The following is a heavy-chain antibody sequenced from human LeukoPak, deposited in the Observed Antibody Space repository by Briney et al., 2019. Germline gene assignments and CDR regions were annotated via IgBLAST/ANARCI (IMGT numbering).Heavy chain of an antibody. V-gene: IGHV3-11*06. CDR3: ARVHSSSWPDAFDI. CDR2: ISSSSSYT. J-gene: IGHJ3*02. CDR1: GFTFSDYY. Sequence: PGGSLRLSCAASGFTFSDYYMSWIRQAPGKGLEWVSYISSSSSYTNYADSVKGRFTISRDNAKNSLCLQMNSLRAEDTAVYYCARVHSSSWPDAFDIWGQGTMVTVSS. D-gene: IGHD6-13*01.